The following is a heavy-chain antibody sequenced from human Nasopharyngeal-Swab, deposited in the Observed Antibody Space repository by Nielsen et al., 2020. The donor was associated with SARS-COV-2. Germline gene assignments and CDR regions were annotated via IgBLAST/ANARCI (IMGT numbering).Heavy chain of an antibody. Sequence: GESLKISCAASGSTFSSYAMSWVRQAPGKGLEWVSAISGSGGSTYYADSVKGRFTISRDNSKNTLYLQMNSLRAEDTAVYYCAKGGMPGFELWFGETGGAFDIWGQGTMVTVSS. CDR3: AKGGMPGFELWFGETGGAFDI. D-gene: IGHD3-10*01. CDR2: ISGSGGST. V-gene: IGHV3-23*01. J-gene: IGHJ3*02. CDR1: GSTFSSYA.